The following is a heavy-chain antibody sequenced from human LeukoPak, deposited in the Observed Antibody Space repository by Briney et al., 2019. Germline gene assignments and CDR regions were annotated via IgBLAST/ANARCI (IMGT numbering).Heavy chain of an antibody. CDR1: GGSFSGYY. CDR3: ARSERGYSYGWYDY. J-gene: IGHJ4*02. CDR2: INHSGST. Sequence: SETLSLTCAVYGGSFSGYYWSWIRQPPGKGLEWIGEINHSGSTNYNPSLKSRVTISVDTSKNQFSLKLSSVTAADTAVYYCARSERGYSYGWYDYWGQGTLVTVSS. V-gene: IGHV4-34*01. D-gene: IGHD5-18*01.